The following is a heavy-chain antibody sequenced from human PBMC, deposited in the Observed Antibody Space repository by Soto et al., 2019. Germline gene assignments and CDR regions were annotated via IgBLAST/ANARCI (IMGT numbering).Heavy chain of an antibody. Sequence: TLSLTCSVSGCSISSGGYSWSWIRQPPGKGLEWIGYIYHSGSTYYNPSLKSRVTISVDRSKNQFSLKLSSVTAADTAVYYCARVNGSYRGHYYYGMDVWGQGPTVTVSS. D-gene: IGHD1-26*01. CDR2: IYHSGST. V-gene: IGHV4-30-2*01. CDR1: GCSISSGGYS. CDR3: ARVNGSYRGHYYYGMDV. J-gene: IGHJ6*02.